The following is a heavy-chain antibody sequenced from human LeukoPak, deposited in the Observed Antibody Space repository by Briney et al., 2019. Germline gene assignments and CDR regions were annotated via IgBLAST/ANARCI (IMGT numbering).Heavy chain of an antibody. CDR1: GCTFSSYA. CDR2: ISGSGGST. CDR3: AKDGDYYDILTGPAYYFDY. Sequence: PGGSLRLSCAASGCTFSSYAMSWVRQAPGKGLEWVSAISGSGGSTYYADSVKGRFTISRDNSKNTLYLQMNSLRAEDTAVYYCAKDGDYYDILTGPAYYFDYWGQGTLVTVSS. J-gene: IGHJ4*02. D-gene: IGHD3-9*01. V-gene: IGHV3-23*01.